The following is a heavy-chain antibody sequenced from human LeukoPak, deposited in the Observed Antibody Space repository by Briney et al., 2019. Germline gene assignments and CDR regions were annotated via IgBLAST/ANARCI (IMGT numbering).Heavy chain of an antibody. Sequence: GGSLRPSCAASGFTFDDYAMHWVRQAPGKGLEWVSGISWNSGSIGYADSVKGRFTISRDNAKNSLYLQMNSLRAEDMALYYCAKDAAGTTRGYYFDYWGQGTLVTVSS. D-gene: IGHD6-13*01. CDR3: AKDAAGTTRGYYFDY. CDR2: ISWNSGSI. J-gene: IGHJ4*02. CDR1: GFTFDDYA. V-gene: IGHV3-9*03.